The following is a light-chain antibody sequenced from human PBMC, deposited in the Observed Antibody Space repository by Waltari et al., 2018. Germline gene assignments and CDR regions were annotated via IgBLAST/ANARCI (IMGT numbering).Light chain of an antibody. J-gene: IGKJ1*01. CDR3: QQYYGSPWT. CDR2: WAS. V-gene: IGKV4-1*01. Sequence: DIVMTQSPDSLAVSLGERATINCKSSQSVFYSPNNNNFLAWYHQKLGQPPKLLIYWASTRKFGVPDRFSGSGSGTDFTLTISSLQAEDVATYYCQQYYGSPWTFGQGTKVEIK. CDR1: QSVFYSPNNNNF.